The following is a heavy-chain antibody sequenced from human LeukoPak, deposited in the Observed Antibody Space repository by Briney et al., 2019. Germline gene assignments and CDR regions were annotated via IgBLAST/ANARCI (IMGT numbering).Heavy chain of an antibody. V-gene: IGHV4-59*01. CDR2: IYYSGST. CDR3: ARVGSGWYNYWFDP. D-gene: IGHD6-19*01. J-gene: IGHJ5*02. Sequence: SETLSLTCTVSGGSISSYYWSWIRQPPGEGLEWIGYIYYSGSTNYNPSLKSRVTISVDTSKNQFSLKLSSVTAADTAVYYCARVGSGWYNYWFDPWGQGTLVTVSS. CDR1: GGSISSYY.